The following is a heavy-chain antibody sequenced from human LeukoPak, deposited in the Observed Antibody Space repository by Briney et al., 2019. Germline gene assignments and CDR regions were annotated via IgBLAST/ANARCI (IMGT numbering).Heavy chain of an antibody. D-gene: IGHD6-19*01. CDR2: IYHSGST. J-gene: IGHJ4*02. Sequence: SETLSLTCAVSGGSISSSNWWSWVRQPPGKGLEWIGEIYHSGSTNYNPSLKSRVTISVDKSKNQFSLKLSSVTAADTAVYYCAQSIAVAGAPLDYWGQGTLVTVSS. CDR3: AQSIAVAGAPLDY. CDR1: GGSISSSNW. V-gene: IGHV4-4*02.